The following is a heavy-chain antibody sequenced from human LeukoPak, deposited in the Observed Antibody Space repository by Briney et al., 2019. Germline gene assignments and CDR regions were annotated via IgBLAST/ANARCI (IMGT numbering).Heavy chain of an antibody. CDR2: VYYSGST. J-gene: IGHJ4*02. D-gene: IGHD5-24*01. Sequence: SETLSLTCTVSGGSISSYYWSWVRQPPGKGLEWIGYVYYSGSTNYNPSLKSRVTISVDTSKNQFSLKLSSVTAADTAVYYCARRGDGYSLGYFDYWGQGTLVTVSS. CDR1: GGSISSYY. V-gene: IGHV4-59*08. CDR3: ARRGDGYSLGYFDY.